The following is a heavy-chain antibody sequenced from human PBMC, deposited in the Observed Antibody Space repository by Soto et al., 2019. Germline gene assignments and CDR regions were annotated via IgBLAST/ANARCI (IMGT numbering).Heavy chain of an antibody. J-gene: IGHJ4*01. V-gene: IGHV4-4*02. D-gene: IGHD4-17*01. CDR3: ATLPHYGDPNAGF. Sequence: SETLSLTCTVSGDSMSISNWWNWVRHSPGKGLEWIGEAHHSGRTNYNPSLKSRVTISVDTSKNQFSLKVTSVTAADTAVYYCATLPHYGDPNAGFWGHGILVTVSS. CDR2: AHHSGRT. CDR1: GDSMSISNW.